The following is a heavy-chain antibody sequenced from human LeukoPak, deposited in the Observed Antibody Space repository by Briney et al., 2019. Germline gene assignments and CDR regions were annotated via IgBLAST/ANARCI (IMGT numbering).Heavy chain of an antibody. CDR2: IYYSGST. Sequence: PSETLSLTCTVSGGSISSCYWSWIRQPPGKGLEWIGYIYYSGSTNYNPSLKSRVTISVDTSKNQFSLKLSSVTAADTAVYYCARANYGYSGFGDAFDIWGQGTMVTVSS. D-gene: IGHD5-12*01. CDR1: GGSISSCY. V-gene: IGHV4-59*01. CDR3: ARANYGYSGFGDAFDI. J-gene: IGHJ3*02.